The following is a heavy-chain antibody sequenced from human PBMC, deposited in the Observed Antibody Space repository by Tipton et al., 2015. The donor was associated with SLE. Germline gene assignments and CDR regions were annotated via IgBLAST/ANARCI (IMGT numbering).Heavy chain of an antibody. Sequence: GSLRLSCAASGFTVSNNFMSWVRQAPGKGLEWVSVIYSGGSTYYADSVKGRFTISRDNSKNTLYLRMNSLRAEDTAVYYCAMGYSSSWQRSSYWGQGTLVTVSS. V-gene: IGHV3-53*05. D-gene: IGHD6-13*01. CDR1: GFTVSNNF. CDR3: AMGYSSSWQRSSY. CDR2: IYSGGST. J-gene: IGHJ4*02.